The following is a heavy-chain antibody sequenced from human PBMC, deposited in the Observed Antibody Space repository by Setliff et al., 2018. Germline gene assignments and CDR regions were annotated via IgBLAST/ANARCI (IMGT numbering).Heavy chain of an antibody. CDR1: GFTFFSYT. J-gene: IGHJ6*03. CDR2: ITDDGGTT. CDR3: AKSSGSSSSTNLEYYYYFMDV. D-gene: IGHD6-6*01. Sequence: PGGSLRLSCTTSGFTFFSYTMNWVRQAPGKGLEWVSAITDDGGTTHYAGSVEGRFTIARDNSNSTLYLQMNSLRVEDTALYYCAKSSGSSSSTNLEYYYYFMDVWGKGTTVTVSS. V-gene: IGHV3-23*01.